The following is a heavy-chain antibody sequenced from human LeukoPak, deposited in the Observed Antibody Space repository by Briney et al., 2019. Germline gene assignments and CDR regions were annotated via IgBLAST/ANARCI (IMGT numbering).Heavy chain of an antibody. V-gene: IGHV3-23*01. D-gene: IGHD3-3*01. CDR3: AKDPYYDFWSGYYQYYFDY. J-gene: IGHJ4*02. CDR2: ISGSGGST. CDR1: GFTLSSYA. Sequence: GGSLRLSCGASGFTLSSYAMSWVRQAPGKGLEWVSAISGSGGSTYYADSVKGRFTISRDNSKNTLYLQMNSLRAEDTAVYYCAKDPYYDFWSGYYQYYFDYWGQGTLVTVSS.